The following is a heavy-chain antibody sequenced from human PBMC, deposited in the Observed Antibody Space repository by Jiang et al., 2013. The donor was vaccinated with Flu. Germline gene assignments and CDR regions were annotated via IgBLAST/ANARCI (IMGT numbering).Heavy chain of an antibody. CDR3: ARESYSGYDRLFDY. Sequence: QLLESGGGVVQPGRSLRLSCAASGFTFSSYAMHWVRQAPGKGLEWVAVISYDGSNKYYADSVKGRFTISRDNSKNTLYLQMNSLRAEDTAVYYCARESYSGYDRLFDYWGQGTLVTVSS. D-gene: IGHD5-12*01. J-gene: IGHJ4*02. CDR1: GFTFSSYA. V-gene: IGHV3-30-3*01. CDR2: ISYDGSNK.